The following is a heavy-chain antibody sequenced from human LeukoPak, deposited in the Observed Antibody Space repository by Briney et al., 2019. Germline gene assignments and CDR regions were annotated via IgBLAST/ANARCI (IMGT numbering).Heavy chain of an antibody. Sequence: GGSLRLSCAASGFTFSSYSMNWVRQAPGKGLEWVSSISSSSSYIYYADSVKGRFTISRDNAKNSVYLQMNSLRAEDTAVYYCARDVAMSQDYWGQGTLVTVSS. CDR3: ARDVAMSQDY. CDR1: GFTFSSYS. J-gene: IGHJ4*02. V-gene: IGHV3-21*01. CDR2: ISSSSSYI. D-gene: IGHD5-18*01.